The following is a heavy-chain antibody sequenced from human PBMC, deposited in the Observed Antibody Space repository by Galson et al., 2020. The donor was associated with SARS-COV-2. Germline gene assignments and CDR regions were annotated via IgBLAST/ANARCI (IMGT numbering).Heavy chain of an antibody. J-gene: IGHJ5*02. CDR1: LVSISSGSYY. D-gene: IGHD3-3*01. V-gene: IGHV4-31*03. Sequence: STTLSPTCTVSLVSISSGSYYCRWLPQHAGKGLEWRGSVYYSGSTDYNPSLKSRVTISVDTSKNQFSLKLSSVTAADTAVYYCARDKGITIFGVVITGWFDPWGQGTLVTVSS. CDR3: ARDKGITIFGVVITGWFDP. CDR2: VYYSGST.